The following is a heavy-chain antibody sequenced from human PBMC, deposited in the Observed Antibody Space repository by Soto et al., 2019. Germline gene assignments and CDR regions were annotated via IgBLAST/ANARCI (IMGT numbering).Heavy chain of an antibody. J-gene: IGHJ6*02. D-gene: IGHD5-18*01. CDR3: ARGYSYGYGEIYYGMDV. V-gene: IGHV1-18*01. CDR2: ISAYNGNT. CDR1: GYTFTSYG. Sequence: ASVKVSCKASGYTFTSYGISWVRQAPGQGLERMGWISAYNGNTNYAQKLQGRVTMTTDTSTSTAYMELRSLRSDDTAVYYCARGYSYGYGEIYYGMDVWGQGTTVTVSS.